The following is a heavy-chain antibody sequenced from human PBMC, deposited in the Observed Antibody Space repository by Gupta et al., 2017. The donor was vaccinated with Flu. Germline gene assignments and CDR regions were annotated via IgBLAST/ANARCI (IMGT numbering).Heavy chain of an antibody. CDR3: ARVGYCSSTSCYNDY. V-gene: IGHV1-8*01. D-gene: IGHD2-2*02. CDR2: MNPNSGNT. CDR1: GYTFTRSD. J-gene: IGHJ4*02. Sequence: QVQLVQSGAEVKQPGASVKVSCKASGYTFTRSDINWVRQATVQGLEWMGWMNPNSGNTGYAQKFQGRVTMTRNTSISTAYMELSSLRSEDTAVYYCARVGYCSSTSCYNDYWGQGTLVTVSS.